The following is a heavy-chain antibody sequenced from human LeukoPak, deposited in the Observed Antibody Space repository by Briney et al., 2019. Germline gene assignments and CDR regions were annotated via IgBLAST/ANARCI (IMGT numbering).Heavy chain of an antibody. CDR1: GFSFSHYG. Sequence: GGSLRLSCAASGFSFSHYGMHWVRQAPGKGLEWVSHIWYDGNNKYYADPVKGRFTISRDNSRNMVYLQMNSLRAEDTAMFYCAREFSGSISRHFDYWGQGTLVTVSS. CDR3: AREFSGSISRHFDY. J-gene: IGHJ4*02. V-gene: IGHV3-33*01. CDR2: IWYDGNNK. D-gene: IGHD2-15*01.